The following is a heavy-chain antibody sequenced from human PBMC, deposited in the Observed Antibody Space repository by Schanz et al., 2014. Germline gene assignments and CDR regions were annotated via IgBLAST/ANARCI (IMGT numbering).Heavy chain of an antibody. V-gene: IGHV3-33*06. D-gene: IGHD3-22*01. J-gene: IGHJ4*02. CDR1: GFAFSVYG. CDR2: IWSDGSGK. Sequence: QVQLVESGGGVVQPGRSLRLSCAASGFAFSVYGMHWVRQAPGKGPEWVAVIWSDGSGKYYADSVKGRFTISRDSPKNTLYLQMNSLRAEDTAVYYCAKDPSHGDYDYYFDYWGQGPLVTVSS. CDR3: AKDPSHGDYDYYFDY.